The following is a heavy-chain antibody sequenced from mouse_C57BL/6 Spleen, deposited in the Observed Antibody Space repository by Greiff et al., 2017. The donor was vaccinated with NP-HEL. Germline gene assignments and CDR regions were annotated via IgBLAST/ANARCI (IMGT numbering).Heavy chain of an antibody. J-gene: IGHJ4*01. V-gene: IGHV1-5*01. CDR2: IYPGNSDT. Sequence: DVQLQESGTVLARPGASVKMSCKTSGYTFTSYWMHWVKQRPGQGLEWIGAIYPGNSDTSYNQKFKGKAKLTAVTSASTAYMELSSLTNEDSAVYYCTRPYYYGSSSYYAMDYWGQGTSVTVSS. D-gene: IGHD1-1*01. CDR3: TRPYYYGSSSYYAMDY. CDR1: GYTFTSYW.